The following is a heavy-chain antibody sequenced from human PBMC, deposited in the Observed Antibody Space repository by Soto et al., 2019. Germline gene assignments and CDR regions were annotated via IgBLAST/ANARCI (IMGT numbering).Heavy chain of an antibody. CDR2: TYYRSKWYN. J-gene: IGHJ6*02. CDR3: AWATSTRPDSSSGDYYYGMDV. D-gene: IGHD6-6*01. CDR1: GDSVSSNSAA. Sequence: SQTLSLTCAISGDSVSSNSAAWNWIRRSPSRGLEWLGRTYYRSKWYNDYAVSVKSRITINPDTSKNQFSLQLNSVTPEDTAVYYCAWATSTRPDSSSGDYYYGMDVWGQGTTVTVSS. V-gene: IGHV6-1*01.